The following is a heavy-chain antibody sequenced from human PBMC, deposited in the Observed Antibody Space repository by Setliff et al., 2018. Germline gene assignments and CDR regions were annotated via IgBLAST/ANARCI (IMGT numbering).Heavy chain of an antibody. J-gene: IGHJ4*01. CDR3: AKEIQPRRGPVYDSSGLAFDY. CDR1: GFAFSTYG. V-gene: IGHV3-30*02. D-gene: IGHD3-22*01. Sequence: PGGSLRLSCAASGFAFSTYGIHWVRHTPGKGLEWVAYIRYGGTKKDYADYVRGRFTISRDDSQNTVSPQMSSLRAEDTAVYYCAKEIQPRRGPVYDSSGLAFDYWGQGTLVTVSS. CDR2: IRYGGTKK.